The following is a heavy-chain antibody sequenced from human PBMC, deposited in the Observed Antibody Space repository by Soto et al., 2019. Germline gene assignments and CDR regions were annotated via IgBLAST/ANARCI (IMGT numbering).Heavy chain of an antibody. J-gene: IGHJ3*01. Sequence: GESLKISCVASQFPFDVYSMHWVRQAPGKGPEWVSYIRHTTSATFYADAVKGRFTISRDNRKNSLFLQMNNLRDDDTGVYFCARDRGSSGMFELDVWGPGTLVTVSS. CDR3: ARDRGSSGMFELDV. V-gene: IGHV3-48*02. CDR2: IRHTTSAT. CDR1: QFPFDVYS. D-gene: IGHD6-19*01.